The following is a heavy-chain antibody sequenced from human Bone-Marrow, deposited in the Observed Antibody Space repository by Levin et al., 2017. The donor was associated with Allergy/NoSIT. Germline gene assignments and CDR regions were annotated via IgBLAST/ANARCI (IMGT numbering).Heavy chain of an antibody. CDR1: GYILTGYY. CDR2: INPNGGVT. Sequence: GASVKVSCKASGYILTGYYIHWVRQAPGQGLEWMGWINPNGGVTDYARSFQDRVTMTSDTSISTVYMELTRLTSDDTAVYYCARVGLRTGNSSGYYLSYWGQGTLVTVSS. J-gene: IGHJ4*02. D-gene: IGHD3-22*01. CDR3: ARVGLRTGNSSGYYLSY. V-gene: IGHV1-2*02.